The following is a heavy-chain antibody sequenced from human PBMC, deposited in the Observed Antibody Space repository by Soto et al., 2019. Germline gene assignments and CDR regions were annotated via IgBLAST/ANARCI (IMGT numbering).Heavy chain of an antibody. J-gene: IGHJ6*02. CDR2: ISYDGSNK. V-gene: IGHV3-30*18. D-gene: IGHD3-10*01. CDR3: VKGINVRPYRMDV. Sequence: GGSLRLSCAASGFTFSSYGMHWVRQAPGKGLEWVAVISYDGSNKYYADSVKGRFTISRDTSMNTLYLQMNSLRAEDTAVYYCVKGINVRPYRMDVRGQRTTVTVSS. CDR1: GFTFSSYG.